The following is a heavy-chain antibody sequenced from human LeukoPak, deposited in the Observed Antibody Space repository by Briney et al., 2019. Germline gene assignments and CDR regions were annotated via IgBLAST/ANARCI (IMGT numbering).Heavy chain of an antibody. CDR1: GYTFTGYN. CDR2: INPNSGGT. V-gene: IGHV1-2*02. CDR3: ARDAGSRGCIAY. Sequence: ASVKVSCKASGYTFTGYNVHWVRQALGQGLEWMGWINPNSGGTNYAQKFQGRVTMTRDTSISTAYMELSRLSSDDTAIYYCARDAGSRGCIAYWGQGSLITVSS. J-gene: IGHJ4*02. D-gene: IGHD6-19*01.